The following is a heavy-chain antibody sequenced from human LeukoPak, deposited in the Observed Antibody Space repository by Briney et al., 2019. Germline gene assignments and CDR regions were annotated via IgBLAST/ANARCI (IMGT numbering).Heavy chain of an antibody. J-gene: IGHJ6*03. D-gene: IGHD2-2*01. Sequence: GGSLRLSCAASGFTFSSYWMHWVRQAPGKGLVWVSRINTDGSSTSYADSVKGRFTISRDDSKNTLYLQMNSLRPEDTAVYYCAKGVYYCSSSTCPQYYYYMDVWGKGTTVTVSS. CDR3: AKGVYYCSSSTCPQYYYYMDV. CDR2: INTDGSST. V-gene: IGHV3-74*01. CDR1: GFTFSSYW.